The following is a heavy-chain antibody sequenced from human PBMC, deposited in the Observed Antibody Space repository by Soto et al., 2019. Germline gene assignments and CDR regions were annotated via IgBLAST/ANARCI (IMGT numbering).Heavy chain of an antibody. J-gene: IGHJ6*03. Sequence: GGSLRLSCAASGFTFSSYAMSWVRQAPGKGLEWVSAISGSGGSTYYADSVKGRFTISRDNSKNTLYLQMNSLRAEDTAVYYCAKDRGSSQYYYYYYYMDVWGKGTTVTXSS. CDR2: ISGSGGST. D-gene: IGHD3-16*01. CDR3: AKDRGSSQYYYYYYYMDV. CDR1: GFTFSSYA. V-gene: IGHV3-23*01.